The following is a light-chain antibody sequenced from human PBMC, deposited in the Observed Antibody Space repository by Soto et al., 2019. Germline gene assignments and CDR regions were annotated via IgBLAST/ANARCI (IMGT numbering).Light chain of an antibody. CDR3: QQRFNWPRFT. J-gene: IGKJ2*01. Sequence: EIVLTQSPATLSLSPGERATLSCRPSQSVSSYLAWYQQKPGQAPRLLIYDASNRATGIPPRFSGGGSGTDFTPPISSLEPEDFAVYYCQQRFNWPRFTFGQGTKLEIK. V-gene: IGKV3-11*01. CDR2: DAS. CDR1: QSVSSY.